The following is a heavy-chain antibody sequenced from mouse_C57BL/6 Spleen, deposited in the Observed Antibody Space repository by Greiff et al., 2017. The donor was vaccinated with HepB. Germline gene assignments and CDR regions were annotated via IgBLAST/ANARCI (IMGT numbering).Heavy chain of an antibody. CDR2: IHPNSGST. J-gene: IGHJ2*01. V-gene: IGHV1-64*01. Sequence: QVQLKQPGAELVKPGASVKLSCKASGYTFTSYWMHWVKQRPGQGLEWIGMIHPNSGSTNYNEKFKSKATLTVDKSSSTAYMQLSSLTSEDSAVYYCARSDWDGDYFDYWGQGTTLTVSS. D-gene: IGHD4-1*01. CDR1: GYTFTSYW. CDR3: ARSDWDGDYFDY.